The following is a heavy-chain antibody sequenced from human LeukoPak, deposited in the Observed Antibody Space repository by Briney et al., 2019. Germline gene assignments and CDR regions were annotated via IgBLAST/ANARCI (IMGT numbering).Heavy chain of an antibody. CDR1: GGSFSGYY. J-gene: IGHJ4*02. Sequence: PSETLSLTCAVYGGSFSGYYWSWIRQPPGKGLEWIGEINHSGSTNYNPSLKSRVTISADTSKNQFSLKLSSVTAADTAVYYCARDRIAARPFDYWGQGTLVTVSS. V-gene: IGHV4-34*01. D-gene: IGHD6-6*01. CDR2: INHSGST. CDR3: ARDRIAARPFDY.